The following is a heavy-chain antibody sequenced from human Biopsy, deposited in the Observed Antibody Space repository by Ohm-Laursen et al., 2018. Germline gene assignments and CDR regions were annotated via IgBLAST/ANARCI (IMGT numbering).Heavy chain of an antibody. Sequence: SSVKVSCKASGYTFIDYYIHWVRQAPGQGLEWMGWVNPNNGDKKFAPDFQGRLTMTRDKSISTAYMELIRLRSDDTAVYYCARGPSGPLLEWLLFQTSIDVWGQGTTVTVSS. CDR2: VNPNNGDK. CDR3: ARGPSGPLLEWLLFQTSIDV. CDR1: GYTFIDYY. V-gene: IGHV1-2*07. J-gene: IGHJ6*02. D-gene: IGHD3-3*01.